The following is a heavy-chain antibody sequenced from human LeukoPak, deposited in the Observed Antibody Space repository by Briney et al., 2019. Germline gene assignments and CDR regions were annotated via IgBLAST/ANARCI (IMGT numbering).Heavy chain of an antibody. CDR2: IKEDGSEK. V-gene: IGHV3-7*01. J-gene: IGHJ4*02. CDR1: GFTFSNYW. Sequence: GGSLRLSCVASGFTFSNYWMSWVRQAPGKGLECVANIKEDGSEKYYVDSVKGRFTISRDNAKNSLYLQMNSLRAEDTAVYYCARSRWLDAFDYWGQGTLVTVSS. D-gene: IGHD6-19*01. CDR3: ARSRWLDAFDY.